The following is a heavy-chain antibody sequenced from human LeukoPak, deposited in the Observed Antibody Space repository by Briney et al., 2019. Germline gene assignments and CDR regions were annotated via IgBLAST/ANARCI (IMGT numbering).Heavy chain of an antibody. D-gene: IGHD5-24*01. J-gene: IGHJ6*03. Sequence: PGGSLRLSCAASGFTFSSYAMHWVRQAPGKGLEWLAVISYDGSNKYYADSVKGRFTISRDNSKNTLYLQMNSLRAEDTAVYYCAKAHLGWYYYYYMDVWGKGTTVTVSS. CDR3: AKAHLGWYYYYYMDV. V-gene: IGHV3-30-3*01. CDR2: ISYDGSNK. CDR1: GFTFSSYA.